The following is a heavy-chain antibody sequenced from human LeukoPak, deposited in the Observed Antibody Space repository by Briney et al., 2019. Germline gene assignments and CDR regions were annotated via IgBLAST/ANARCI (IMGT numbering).Heavy chain of an antibody. CDR1: GYPISSGYY. J-gene: IGHJ5*02. D-gene: IGHD1-26*01. V-gene: IGHV4-38-2*02. Sequence: SETLSLTCTVSGYPISSGYYWAWIRQPPGKGLEWIGSIFHSGSTHHNPSLRSRITLSVDTSTNQVSLKLSSVTAADTAIYYCARTLVGATKSTPWGQGTLVTVSS. CDR3: ARTLVGATKSTP. CDR2: IFHSGST.